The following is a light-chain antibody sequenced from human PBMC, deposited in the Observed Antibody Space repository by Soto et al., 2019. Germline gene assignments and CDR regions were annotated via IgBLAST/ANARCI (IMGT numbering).Light chain of an antibody. CDR2: ASS. V-gene: IGKV3-20*01. CDR1: QDVDNNF. Sequence: EIVLTQSPGTLSLSPGGGATLSCRASQDVDNNFLAWYQQRPGQAPRLLIYASSRRATCIPDRFSGSGSGTDFTLTISRVGPEDIAVYFCHQYYSAVTFGGGTKVEVK. J-gene: IGKJ4*01. CDR3: HQYYSAVT.